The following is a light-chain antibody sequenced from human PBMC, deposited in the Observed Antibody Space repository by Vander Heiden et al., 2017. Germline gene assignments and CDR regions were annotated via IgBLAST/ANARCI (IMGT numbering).Light chain of an antibody. J-gene: IGKJ3*01. CDR2: WAS. CDR3: QQSYSTPIT. CDR1: QSVLYSSNNNNY. Sequence: DIVMTQSPDSLAVSLGERATINCKSSQSVLYSSNNNNYLAWYQQKPGQPPKLLIYWASTRESGVPSRFSGSGSGTDFTLTISSLQAEDVAVYYCQQSYSTPITFGPGTKVDIK. V-gene: IGKV4-1*01.